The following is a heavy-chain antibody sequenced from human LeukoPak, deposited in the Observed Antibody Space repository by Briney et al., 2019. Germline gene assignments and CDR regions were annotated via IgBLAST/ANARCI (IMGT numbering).Heavy chain of an antibody. CDR1: GGSISSSSYY. D-gene: IGHD5-24*01. Sequence: SETLSLTCTVSGGSISSSSYYWGWIREPPGKGLEWIGSIYYSGSTYYNPSLKSRVTISVDTSKNQFSLKLSSVTAADTAVYYCARHHRGDGYNSFDYWGQGTLVTVSS. CDR3: ARHHRGDGYNSFDY. V-gene: IGHV4-39*01. J-gene: IGHJ4*02. CDR2: IYYSGST.